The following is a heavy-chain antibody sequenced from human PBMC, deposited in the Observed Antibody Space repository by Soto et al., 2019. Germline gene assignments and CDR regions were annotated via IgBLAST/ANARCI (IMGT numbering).Heavy chain of an antibody. CDR2: ISYSGTT. D-gene: IGHD5-12*01. V-gene: IGHV4-59*08. Sequence: QVQLQESGPGLVKPSETMSLTCTVSGGSISGFNWIWIRQPPGKGLEGIGYISYSGTTNYNPSLKSRVTMSVDTSKNQFSLKLSSVTAADTAVYYCARYEQFYEHWGQGTLVTVSS. CDR1: GGSISGFN. J-gene: IGHJ1*01. CDR3: ARYEQFYEH.